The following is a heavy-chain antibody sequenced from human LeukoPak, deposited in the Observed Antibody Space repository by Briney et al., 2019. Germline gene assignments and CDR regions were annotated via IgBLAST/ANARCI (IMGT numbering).Heavy chain of an antibody. Sequence: GGSLRLSCAASGFTLSSYSMSWVRQAPGKGLEWVSSIRGSGTGTHYADSVKGRFTISRDNAKASVYLQMNSLTGADMAVYYCARTLDTRLVRAFDIWGQGTTVTVSS. CDR1: GFTLSSYS. CDR2: IRGSGTGT. V-gene: IGHV3-23*01. D-gene: IGHD3-16*01. J-gene: IGHJ3*02. CDR3: ARTLDTRLVRAFDI.